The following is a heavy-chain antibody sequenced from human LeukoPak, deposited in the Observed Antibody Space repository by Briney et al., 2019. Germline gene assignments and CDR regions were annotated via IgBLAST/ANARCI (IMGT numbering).Heavy chain of an antibody. V-gene: IGHV3-7*03. CDR1: GFTFSSYW. CDR3: ARDVVVDSSGWYY. J-gene: IGHJ4*02. CDR2: IKQDGSEK. D-gene: IGHD6-19*01. Sequence: GGSLRLSCAASGFTFSSYWMSWVRQAPGKGLEWVANIKQDGSEKYYVDPVKGRFTISRDNAKNSLYLQMNSLRAEDTAVYYCARDVVVDSSGWYYWGQGTLVTVSS.